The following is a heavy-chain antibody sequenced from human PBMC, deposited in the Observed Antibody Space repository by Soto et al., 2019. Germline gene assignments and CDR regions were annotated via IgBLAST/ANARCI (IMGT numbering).Heavy chain of an antibody. Sequence: QVHLVQSGAEVKQPGASVKVSCKASGYTFTSHAIHWVRQAPGQSLQWMGWINAANGDTKYSREFQGRVTITRDTSANTAYMELHSLTSEDTAVYYCAKSGARSPGNWFDCWGQGTLVTVSS. CDR3: AKSGARSPGNWFDC. V-gene: IGHV1-3*01. D-gene: IGHD3-10*01. CDR2: INAANGDT. CDR1: GYTFTSHA. J-gene: IGHJ5*01.